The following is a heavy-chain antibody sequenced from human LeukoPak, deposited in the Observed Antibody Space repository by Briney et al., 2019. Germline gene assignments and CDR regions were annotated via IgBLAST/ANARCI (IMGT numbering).Heavy chain of an antibody. J-gene: IGHJ2*01. V-gene: IGHV4-34*01. CDR2: INHSGST. CDR3: ARGLPYSSSWYWYFDL. CDR1: GGSFSGYY. D-gene: IGHD6-13*01. Sequence: SETLSLTCAVYGGSFSGYYWSWIRQPPGKGLEWIGEINHSGSTNYNPSLKSRVTISVDTSKNQFSLKLSSVTAADTAVYYCARGLPYSSSWYWYFDLWGRGTLVTVSS.